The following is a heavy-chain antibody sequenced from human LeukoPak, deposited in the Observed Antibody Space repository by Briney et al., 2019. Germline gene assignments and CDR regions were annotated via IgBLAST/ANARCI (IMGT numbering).Heavy chain of an antibody. CDR1: GYSISSSNW. Sequence: SETLSLTCAVSGYSISSSNWWGWIRQPPGKGLEWIGYIYYSGSTYYNPSLKSRVTMSVGTSKNQFSLKLSSVTAVDTAVYYCAATYLSSTSWEAMDVWGKGTTVIVSS. D-gene: IGHD2-2*01. J-gene: IGHJ6*04. V-gene: IGHV4-28*01. CDR2: IYYSGST. CDR3: AATYLSSTSWEAMDV.